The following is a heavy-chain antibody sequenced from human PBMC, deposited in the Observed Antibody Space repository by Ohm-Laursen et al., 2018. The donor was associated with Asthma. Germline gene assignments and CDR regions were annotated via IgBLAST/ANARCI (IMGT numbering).Heavy chain of an antibody. CDR1: GFTFSDSY. J-gene: IGHJ4*02. Sequence: GSLRLSCSASGFTFSDSYMTWVRQAPGKGLESVAKIKPDGSEKYYVDSVKGRFTISRDNAKNSLYLQMNSLRPEDTGVYYCAYETWWRFVNWGQGVLVTVSS. CDR2: IKPDGSEK. D-gene: IGHD2-15*01. V-gene: IGHV3-7*01. CDR3: AYETWWRFVN.